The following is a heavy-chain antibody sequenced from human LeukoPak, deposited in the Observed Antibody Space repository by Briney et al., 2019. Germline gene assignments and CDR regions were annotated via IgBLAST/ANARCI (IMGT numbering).Heavy chain of an antibody. CDR3: AKCLSGWYRYYYGMDV. CDR1: GFTFSSYG. D-gene: IGHD6-19*01. CDR2: ISYDGSNK. J-gene: IGHJ6*02. V-gene: IGHV3-30*18. Sequence: SGGSLTLSCAASGFTFSSYGMHWVRQAPGKGLEWVAVISYDGSNKYYADSVKGRFTISRDNSKNTLYLQMNSLRAEDTAVYYCAKCLSGWYRYYYGMDVWGQGTTVTVSS.